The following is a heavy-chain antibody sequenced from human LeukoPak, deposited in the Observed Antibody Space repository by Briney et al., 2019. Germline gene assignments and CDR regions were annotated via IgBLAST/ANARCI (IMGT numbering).Heavy chain of an antibody. D-gene: IGHD1-26*01. CDR1: GYSFTSYW. CDR2: IDPSDSYT. J-gene: IGHJ4*02. Sequence: GESLRISCKGSGYSFTSYWISWVRQMPGKGLEWMGRIDPSDSYTNCSPSFQGHVTISADKSISTAYLQWSSLKASDTAMYYCATGRSGSYPLHSDYWGQGTLVTVSS. V-gene: IGHV5-10-1*01. CDR3: ATGRSGSYPLHSDY.